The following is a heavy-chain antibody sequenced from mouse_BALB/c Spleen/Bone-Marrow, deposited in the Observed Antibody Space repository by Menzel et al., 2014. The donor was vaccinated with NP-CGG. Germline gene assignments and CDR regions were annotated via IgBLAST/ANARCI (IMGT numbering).Heavy chain of an antibody. Sequence: EVMLVESGGGLVQPKGSLKLSCAASGFTFNTNATNWVRQAPGKGLEWVARIRSKSNNFATYYADSVKDRFTIPRDDSQSMLYLHMNNVKTEDTAMYYCVRGWGNYGYAMDCWGQGTSVTVSS. CDR1: GFTFNTNA. J-gene: IGHJ4*01. CDR3: VRGWGNYGYAMDC. CDR2: IRSKSNNFAT. V-gene: IGHV10S3*01. D-gene: IGHD2-1*01.